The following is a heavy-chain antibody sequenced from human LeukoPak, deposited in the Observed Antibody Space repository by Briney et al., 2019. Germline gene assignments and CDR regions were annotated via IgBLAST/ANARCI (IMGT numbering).Heavy chain of an antibody. Sequence: ASVKVSCKASGGTFSSYAISWVRQAAGQGLEWMGGIIPVFGTANYAQKFQGRVTITADESTSTAYMELSSLRSEDTAVYYCARSLYYYDSSGESYNWFDPWGQGTLVTVSS. J-gene: IGHJ5*02. CDR3: ARSLYYYDSSGESYNWFDP. V-gene: IGHV1-69*13. CDR1: GGTFSSYA. D-gene: IGHD3-22*01. CDR2: IIPVFGTA.